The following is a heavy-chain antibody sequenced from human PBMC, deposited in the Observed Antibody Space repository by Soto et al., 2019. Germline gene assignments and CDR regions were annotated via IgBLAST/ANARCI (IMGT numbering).Heavy chain of an antibody. CDR2: INAGNGNT. V-gene: IGHV1-3*01. CDR1: GYTFTSYA. J-gene: IGHJ4*02. D-gene: IGHD2-2*01. CDR3: AILTDLGVVPADPAINPWQQRAPDY. Sequence: QVQLVQSGAAVKKPGASVKVSCKASGYTFTSYAMHWVRQAPGQRLEWMGWINAGNGNTKYSQKLQGRVTITRDTSAGTAEMELSSLRAEDAEVYYCAILTDLGVVPADPAINPWQQRAPDYWGQGTLVTVSS.